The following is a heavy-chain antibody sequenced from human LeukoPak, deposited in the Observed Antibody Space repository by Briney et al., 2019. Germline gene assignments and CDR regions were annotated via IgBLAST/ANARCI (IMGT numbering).Heavy chain of an antibody. J-gene: IGHJ3*02. D-gene: IGHD3-10*01. CDR2: IYSGGST. CDR3: ARDHPPSGAFDI. CDR1: GFTVSSNY. V-gene: IGHV3-66*01. Sequence: GGSLRLSCAASGFTVSSNYMNWVRQAPGKGLEWVSVIYSGGSTDYADSVKGRFTISRDNSKNTLYLQMSSLRGEDTAVYYCARDHPPSGAFDIWGQGTMVTVSS.